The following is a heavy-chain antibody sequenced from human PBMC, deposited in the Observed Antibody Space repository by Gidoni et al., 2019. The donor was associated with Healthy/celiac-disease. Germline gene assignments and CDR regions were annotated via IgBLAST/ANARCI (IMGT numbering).Heavy chain of an antibody. CDR3: ARPGAGWIQLEGYDI. J-gene: IGHJ3*02. D-gene: IGHD5-18*01. CDR1: GYSFTSYW. Sequence: EVQLVQSGAEVKKHGESLRISCKGSGYSFTSYWISWVSQMPGKGLEWIGRIDPSDSYTNYSPAFQGHVTISADKAISTAYLQWSSLKASDTAMYYCARPGAGWIQLEGYDIWGQGTMVTVSS. V-gene: IGHV5-10-1*03. CDR2: IDPSDSYT.